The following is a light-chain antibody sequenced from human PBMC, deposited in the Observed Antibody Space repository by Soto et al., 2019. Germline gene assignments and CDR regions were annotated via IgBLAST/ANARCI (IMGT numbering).Light chain of an antibody. Sequence: EIVMTQSPATLSVSPGERATLSCRASQSISNNLAWYQQQPGQAPRLLIYGASTTATGIPARFSGSGTGTEFTLTISSLQSEASAVYYCLHSYEWPRWTFGQGTKVEVK. CDR3: LHSYEWPRWT. CDR2: GAS. J-gene: IGKJ1*01. CDR1: QSISNN. V-gene: IGKV3-15*01.